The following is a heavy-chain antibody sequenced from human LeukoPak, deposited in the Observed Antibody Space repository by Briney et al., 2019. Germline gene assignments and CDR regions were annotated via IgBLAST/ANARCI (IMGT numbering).Heavy chain of an antibody. CDR3: VREREGSNSEH. CDR1: GFTVSNNR. D-gene: IGHD1-26*01. V-gene: IGHV3-53*01. J-gene: IGHJ1*01. Sequence: PGGSLRLSCAASGFTVSNNRLSWVRQAPGMVLEWVSTIYSDGNTYYPDSVKGRFTISRDGSKNTLYLQLNSLRTEDTAIYYCVREREGSNSEHWGQGTLVTVSS. CDR2: IYSDGNT.